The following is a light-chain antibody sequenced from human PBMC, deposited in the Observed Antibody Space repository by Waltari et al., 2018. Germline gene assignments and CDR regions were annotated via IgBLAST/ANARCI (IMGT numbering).Light chain of an antibody. CDR1: SSDVGVYNY. CDR2: EVT. J-gene: IGLJ3*02. V-gene: IGLV2-14*01. Sequence: QSALTQPASVSGSPGQSISISCTGTSSDVGVYNYVSWYQQCPGKATKLMIYEVTNRASGVVKRFSGSKSGNTASLTSSGLQAEDEADYYCSSYTSSSTWVFGGGTKLTVL. CDR3: SSYTSSSTWV.